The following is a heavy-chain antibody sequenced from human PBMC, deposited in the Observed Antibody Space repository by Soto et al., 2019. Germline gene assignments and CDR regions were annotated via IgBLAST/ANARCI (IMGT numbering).Heavy chain of an antibody. J-gene: IGHJ5*02. CDR3: ACAAHSSSWNWLDP. Sequence: QVQVVESGGGVVQAGRSLRLSCAAFGFNFKTYAIHWVRQAPGKGLEWVAVISYDGSLEYYVDSVKGRFTISRDNSKNTLYLQMNSLRGEDTAVYYCACAAHSSSWNWLDPWGQETLVTVSA. D-gene: IGHD6-13*01. CDR2: ISYDGSLE. V-gene: IGHV3-30*04. CDR1: GFNFKTYA.